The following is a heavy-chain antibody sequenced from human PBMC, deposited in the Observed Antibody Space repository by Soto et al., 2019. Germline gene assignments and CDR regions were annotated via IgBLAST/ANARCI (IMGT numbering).Heavy chain of an antibody. J-gene: IGHJ6*02. CDR2: ISSRSDI. Sequence: GGSLRLSCVGSGFTFSTYSINWVRQAPGKGLEWVSSISSRSDIYYADSVKGRFTISRDNAKNSVSLQMNSLRAEDTAVYCCAREYTAWPLAYGLDVWGQGTTVTVSS. D-gene: IGHD2-2*02. V-gene: IGHV3-21*01. CDR1: GFTFSTYS. CDR3: AREYTAWPLAYGLDV.